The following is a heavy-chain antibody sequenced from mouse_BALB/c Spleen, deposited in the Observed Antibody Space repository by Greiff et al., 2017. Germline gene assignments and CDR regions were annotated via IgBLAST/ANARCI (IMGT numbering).Heavy chain of an antibody. V-gene: IGHV1-9*01. Sequence: QVQLQQSGAELMKPGASVKISCKATGYTFSSYWIEWVKQRPGHGLEWIGEILPGSGSTNYNEKFKGKATFTADTSSNTAYMQLSSLTSEDSAVYYCARRGLEGPYFDYWGQGTTLTVSS. J-gene: IGHJ2*01. CDR1: GYTFSSYW. D-gene: IGHD3-3*01. CDR3: ARRGLEGPYFDY. CDR2: ILPGSGST.